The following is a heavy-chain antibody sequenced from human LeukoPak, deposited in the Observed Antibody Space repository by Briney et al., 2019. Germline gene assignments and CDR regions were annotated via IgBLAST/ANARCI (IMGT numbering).Heavy chain of an antibody. Sequence: PGGSLRLSCVASGFPVNSTYMNWVRQAPGKGLEWVSVIHSGGSTYYADSVKGRFTISRDTSKNMLYLQMNSLRPEDTALYYCARDKKRNSYGHNYYGMDVRGQGTTVTVSS. CDR1: GFPVNSTY. CDR3: ARDKKRNSYGHNYYGMDV. J-gene: IGHJ6*02. V-gene: IGHV3-66*02. CDR2: IHSGGST. D-gene: IGHD5-18*01.